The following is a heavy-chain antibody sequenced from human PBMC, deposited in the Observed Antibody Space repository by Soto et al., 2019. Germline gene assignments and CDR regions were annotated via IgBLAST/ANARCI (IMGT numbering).Heavy chain of an antibody. Sequence: SVKVSCKASGGTFSSYAISWVRQAPGQGLEWMGGIIPIFGTANYAQKLQGRVTITADTSTSTAYMELRSLRSDDTAVYYCAREALLRLYYYYGMDVWGQGTTVTVSS. CDR1: GGTFSSYA. CDR2: IIPIFGTA. D-gene: IGHD1-26*01. V-gene: IGHV1-69*06. J-gene: IGHJ6*02. CDR3: AREALLRLYYYYGMDV.